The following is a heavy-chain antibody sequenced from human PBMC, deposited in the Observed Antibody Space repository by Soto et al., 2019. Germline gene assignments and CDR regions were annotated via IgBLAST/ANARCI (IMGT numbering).Heavy chain of an antibody. CDR3: ARHLYYYGSGILYYFDY. D-gene: IGHD3-10*01. CDR1: GGSISSSSYY. Sequence: QLQLQESGPGLVKPSETLSLTCTVSGGSISSSSYYWGWLRQPPGKGLEWIGSIYYSGSTYYNPSLKSRVTISVDTSKNQFSLKLSSVTAADTAVYYCARHLYYYGSGILYYFDYWGQGTLVTVSS. J-gene: IGHJ4*02. CDR2: IYYSGST. V-gene: IGHV4-39*01.